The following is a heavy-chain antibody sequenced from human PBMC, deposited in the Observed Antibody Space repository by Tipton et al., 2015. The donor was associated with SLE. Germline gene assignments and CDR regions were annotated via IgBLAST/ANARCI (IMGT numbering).Heavy chain of an antibody. CDR3: ASASSGPSGALYN. V-gene: IGHV5-51*03. Sequence: QLVQSGAEVKKPGESLKISCKGSGYSFTSYWIGWVRQMPGKGLEWMGIIYPGDSDTRYSPYFQGQVTISADKSLSTAYLQWSSLQSSDTAMYYCASASSGPSGALYNWGEGTMVTVSS. J-gene: IGHJ3*02. D-gene: IGHD3-22*01. CDR1: GYSFTSYW. CDR2: IYPGDSDT.